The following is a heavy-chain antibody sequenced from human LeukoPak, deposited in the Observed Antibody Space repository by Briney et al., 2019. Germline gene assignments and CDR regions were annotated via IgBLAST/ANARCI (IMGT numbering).Heavy chain of an antibody. CDR3: ASLPRITIFGVVH. D-gene: IGHD3-3*01. CDR2: IYYSGST. CDR1: GGSISSSSYY. J-gene: IGHJ4*02. V-gene: IGHV4-39*01. Sequence: SETLSLTCTVSGGSISSSSYYWGWIRQPPGKGLEWIGGIYYSGSTYYNPSLKSRVTISVDTSKNQFSLELSSVTAADTAVYYCASLPRITIFGVVHWGQGTLVTVSS.